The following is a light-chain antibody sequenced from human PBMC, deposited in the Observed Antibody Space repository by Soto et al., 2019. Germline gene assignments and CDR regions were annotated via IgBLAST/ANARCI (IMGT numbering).Light chain of an antibody. CDR1: SSNIGSNS. J-gene: IGLJ2*01. V-gene: IGLV1-51*01. CDR2: DNN. Sequence: QSVLTQPPSVSAAPGQTVTISCSGSSSNIGSNSNFVSWYQQFPGTAPKVLIYDNNQRPSGIPDRFSGSKSGTSATLGISGLQTRDEADYYCETWDSSLSAHVFGGGTKLTVL. CDR3: ETWDSSLSAHV.